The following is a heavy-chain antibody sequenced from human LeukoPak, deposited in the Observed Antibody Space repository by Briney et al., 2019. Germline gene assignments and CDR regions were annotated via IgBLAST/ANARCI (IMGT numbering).Heavy chain of an antibody. Sequence: GGSLRLSCAASGFIFSSYGMHWVRQARGKGLEGVAVIWYDGSNKYYGDSVKRRFTISRDNSKNTMYLQMNSLRAEDTAVYYCARENGDYYYYYGMDVWGQGTTVTVSS. CDR1: GFIFSSYG. D-gene: IGHD3-10*01. CDR2: IWYDGSNK. V-gene: IGHV3-33*01. J-gene: IGHJ6*02. CDR3: ARENGDYYYYYGMDV.